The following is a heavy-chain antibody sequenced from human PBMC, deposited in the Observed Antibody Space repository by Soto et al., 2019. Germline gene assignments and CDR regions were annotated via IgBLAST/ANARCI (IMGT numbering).Heavy chain of an antibody. D-gene: IGHD6-13*01. CDR2: ISSSSSAI. J-gene: IGHJ6*02. V-gene: IGHV3-48*01. CDR1: GFTFSSYS. CDR3: ARGASLGQQLIEDYYYYYGMDV. Sequence: EVQLVESGGGLVQPGGSLRLSCAASGFTFSSYSMNWVRQAPGKGLEWVSYISSSSSAIYYADSVKGRFTISRDNAKNSLYLQMNSLRAEDTAVYYCARGASLGQQLIEDYYYYYGMDVWGQGTTVTVSS.